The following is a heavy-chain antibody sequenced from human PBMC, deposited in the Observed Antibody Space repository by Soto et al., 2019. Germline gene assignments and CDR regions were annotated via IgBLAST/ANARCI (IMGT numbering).Heavy chain of an antibody. J-gene: IGHJ4*02. CDR1: GFTFRNYG. CDR3: ARVLRTGYSSSCRY. D-gene: IGHD6-13*01. Sequence: PGGSLRLSCAASGFTFRNYGMNWVLQAPGKGLEWVSYIGIGSSTKYYADSVKGRFTISRDNAKNTLYLQMNSLRADDTAVYYCARVLRTGYSSSCRYWGPAPLVTVSS. V-gene: IGHV3-48*01. CDR2: IGIGSSTK.